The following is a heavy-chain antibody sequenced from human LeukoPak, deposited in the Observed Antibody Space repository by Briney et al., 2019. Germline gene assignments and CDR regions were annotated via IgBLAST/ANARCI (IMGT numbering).Heavy chain of an antibody. J-gene: IGHJ6*02. V-gene: IGHV4-34*01. CDR3: ASRTLRFLEWLLSGPDYYYGMDV. D-gene: IGHD3-3*01. CDR2: INHSGST. CDR1: GGSFSGYY. Sequence: SETLSLTCAVYGGSFSGYYWSWIRQPPGKGLEWIGEINHSGSTNYNPSLKSRVTVSVDTSKNQFSLKLSSVTAADTAVYYCASRTLRFLEWLLSGPDYYYGMDVWGQGTTVTVSS.